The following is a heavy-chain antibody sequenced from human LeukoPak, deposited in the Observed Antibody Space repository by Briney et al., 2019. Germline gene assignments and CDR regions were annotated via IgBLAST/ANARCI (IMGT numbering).Heavy chain of an antibody. Sequence: ASVKVSCKASGYTFTGYYMHWVRQAPGQGLEWMGWISAYNGNTNYAQKLQGRVTMTTDTSTSTAYMELRSLRSDDTAVYYCARNHDSASGYFDYWGQGTLVTVSS. J-gene: IGHJ4*02. V-gene: IGHV1-18*04. CDR3: ARNHDSASGYFDY. CDR2: ISAYNGNT. CDR1: GYTFTGYY. D-gene: IGHD3-22*01.